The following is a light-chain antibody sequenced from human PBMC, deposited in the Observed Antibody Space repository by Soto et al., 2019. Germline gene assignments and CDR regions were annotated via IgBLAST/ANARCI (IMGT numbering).Light chain of an antibody. J-gene: IGLJ1*01. CDR3: CSYAGSSTYV. CDR1: SSDVGSYNL. Sequence: QSALTQPASVSGSPGQSITISCTGTSSDVGSYNLVSWYQQHPGKAPKLMIYEVSKRPSGVSNRFSGSKSGNTASLTISGPQAEDEADYYCCSYAGSSTYVCGTGTKVTV. CDR2: EVS. V-gene: IGLV2-23*02.